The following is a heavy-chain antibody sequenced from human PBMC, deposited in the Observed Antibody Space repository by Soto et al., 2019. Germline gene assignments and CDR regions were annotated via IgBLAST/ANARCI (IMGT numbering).Heavy chain of an antibody. CDR2: INSDGSST. Sequence: AGGSLRLSCAASGFTFSSYWMHWVRQAPGKGLVWVSRINSDGSSTSYADSVKGRFTISRDNAKNTLYLQMNSLRAEDTAVYYCASAQRTYYYYGMDVWGQGTTVTVSS. D-gene: IGHD5-18*01. CDR3: ASAQRTYYYYGMDV. J-gene: IGHJ6*02. CDR1: GFTFSSYW. V-gene: IGHV3-74*01.